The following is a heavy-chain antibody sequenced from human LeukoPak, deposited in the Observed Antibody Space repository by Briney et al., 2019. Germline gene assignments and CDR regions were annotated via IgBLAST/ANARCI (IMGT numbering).Heavy chain of an antibody. D-gene: IGHD6-13*01. CDR1: GGSISSYY. J-gene: IGHJ3*02. Sequence: SETLSLTCTVSGGSISSYYWSWIRQPPGKGLERIGYIYYSGSTNYNPSLKSRVTISVDTSKNQFSLKLSSVTAADTAVYYCARGWRFYSIPGDAFDIWGQGTMVTVSS. CDR2: IYYSGST. CDR3: ARGWRFYSIPGDAFDI. V-gene: IGHV4-59*01.